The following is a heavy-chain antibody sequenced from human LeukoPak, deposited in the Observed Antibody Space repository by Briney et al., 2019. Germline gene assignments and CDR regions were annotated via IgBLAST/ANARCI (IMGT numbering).Heavy chain of an antibody. CDR3: ARRGEAGGYSYGSFDY. J-gene: IGHJ4*02. V-gene: IGHV4-59*08. Sequence: SETLSLTCTVSGGSISSYYWSWIRQPPGKGLEWIGYIYYSGSTNYNPSLKSRVTISVDTSKNQFSLKLSSVTAADTAVYYCARRGEAGGYSYGSFDYWGQGTLVTVSS. CDR2: IYYSGST. CDR1: GGSISSYY. D-gene: IGHD5-18*01.